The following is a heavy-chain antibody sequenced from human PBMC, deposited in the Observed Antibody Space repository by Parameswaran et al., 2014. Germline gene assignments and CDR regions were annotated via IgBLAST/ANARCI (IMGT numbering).Heavy chain of an antibody. J-gene: IGHJ4*02. CDR3: AHSDSDLQHDYDFWSGYYDY. CDR2: IYWDDTE. Sequence: RWIRQPPGKALEWLALIYWDDTERYSPSLKTRLTITKDTSKNQVVLTMTNMGPVDTATYYCAHSDSDLQHDYDFWSGYYDYWGQGTLVTVSS. V-gene: IGHV2-5*08. D-gene: IGHD3-3*01.